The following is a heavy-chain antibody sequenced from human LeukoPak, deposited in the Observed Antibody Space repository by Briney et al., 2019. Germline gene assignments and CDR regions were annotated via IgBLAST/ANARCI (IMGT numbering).Heavy chain of an antibody. CDR3: ARVLAMAYFDY. CDR1: GGSISSYY. V-gene: IGHV4-59*01. D-gene: IGHD5-18*01. J-gene: IGHJ4*02. Sequence: SETLSLTCTVSGGSISSYYWSWIRQPPGKGLEWIGYIYYSGSTNYNPSLKSRVTISVDTSKNQFSLKLSSVTAADTAMYYCARVLAMAYFDYWGQGTLVTVSS. CDR2: IYYSGST.